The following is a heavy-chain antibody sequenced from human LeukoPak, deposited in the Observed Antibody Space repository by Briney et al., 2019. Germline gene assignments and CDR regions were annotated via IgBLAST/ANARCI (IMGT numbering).Heavy chain of an antibody. CDR2: IYYSGST. CDR1: GGSISSYY. J-gene: IGHJ4*02. Sequence: SETLSLTCTVSGGSISSYYWSWIRQPPGKGLEWIGYIYYSGSTNYNPSLKSRVTISVDTSKNQFSLKLSSVTAADTAVFYCARVGSSGWYFDYWGQGTLVTVSS. D-gene: IGHD6-19*01. V-gene: IGHV4-59*12. CDR3: ARVGSSGWYFDY.